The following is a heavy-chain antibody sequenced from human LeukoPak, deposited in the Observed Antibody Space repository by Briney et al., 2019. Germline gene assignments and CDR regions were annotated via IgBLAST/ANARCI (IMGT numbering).Heavy chain of an antibody. CDR3: ARQLDYGGFGAFGI. V-gene: IGHV5-51*01. CDR1: GYTFTNHW. J-gene: IGHJ3*02. D-gene: IGHD4-23*01. Sequence: GESLKISCKGSGYTFTNHWIHWVRQMPGKGLEWMGNVYPGDSDTRYSPSFQGQVTISADKSITTTYLQWNSLKASDTAIYYCARQLDYGGFGAFGIWGQGTMVTVSS. CDR2: VYPGDSDT.